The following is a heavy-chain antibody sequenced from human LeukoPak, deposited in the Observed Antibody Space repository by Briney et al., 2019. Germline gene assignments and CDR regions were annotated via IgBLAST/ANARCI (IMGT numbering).Heavy chain of an antibody. CDR2: ISAYNGNT. Sequence: GASVTVSCKASGYTFTSYGISWVRQAPGQGLEWMGWISAYNGNTNYAQKLQGRVTMTTDTSTSTAYMELRSLRSDDTAVYYCARVAYTSFYYYYYYMDVWGKGTTVTVSS. D-gene: IGHD3-16*01. J-gene: IGHJ6*03. CDR1: GYTFTSYG. CDR3: ARVAYTSFYYYYYYMDV. V-gene: IGHV1-18*01.